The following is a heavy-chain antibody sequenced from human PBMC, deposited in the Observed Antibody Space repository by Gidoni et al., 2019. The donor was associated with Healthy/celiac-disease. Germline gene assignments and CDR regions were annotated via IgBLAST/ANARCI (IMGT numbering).Heavy chain of an antibody. D-gene: IGHD4-17*01. CDR1: GFTFSSYG. CDR2: ISYDGSNK. Sequence: QLQLVESGGGVVQPGRSLRLSCAASGFTFSSYGMHWVRQAPGKGLEWVAVISYDGSNKYYADSVKGRFTISRDNSKNTLYLQMNSLRAEDTAVYYCARDYGGNLCVGGYWGQGTLVTVSS. CDR3: ARDYGGNLCVGGY. J-gene: IGHJ4*02. V-gene: IGHV3-30*03.